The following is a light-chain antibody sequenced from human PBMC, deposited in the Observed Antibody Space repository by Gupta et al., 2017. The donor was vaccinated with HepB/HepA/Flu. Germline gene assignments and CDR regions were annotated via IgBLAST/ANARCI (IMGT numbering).Light chain of an antibody. CDR3: REALEAPYT. CDR1: QSLLHSSGNHY. CDR2: LGS. J-gene: IGKJ2*01. V-gene: IGKV2-28*01. Sequence: DIVMTQSPLSLPVTPGEPASISCRSSQSLLHSSGNHYLDWYLQKPGQSPQLLIYLGSTRASGVPDSFSGSGSGTDFTLKISRVKTDDVGVYYCREALEAPYTFGQGTKLEIK.